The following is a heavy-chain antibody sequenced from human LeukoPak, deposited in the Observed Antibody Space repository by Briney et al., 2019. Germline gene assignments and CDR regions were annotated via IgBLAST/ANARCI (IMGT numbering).Heavy chain of an antibody. V-gene: IGHV3-30*18. Sequence: SCKASGYTFTGYYMHWVRQAPGKGLEWVAVISYDGSNKYYADSVKGRFTISRDNSKNTLYLQMNSLRAEDTAVYYCAKDSDVNRFLQWPSNYWGHGPLLSASS. J-gene: IGHJ4*01. CDR1: GYTFTGYY. CDR2: ISYDGSNK. CDR3: AKDSDVNRFLQWPSNY. D-gene: IGHD3-3*01.